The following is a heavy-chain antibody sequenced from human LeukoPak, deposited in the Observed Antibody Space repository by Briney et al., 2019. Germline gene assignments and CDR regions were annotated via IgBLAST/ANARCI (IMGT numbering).Heavy chain of an antibody. Sequence: KPSETLSLTCTVSGGSISSGSYYWSWIRQPAGKGLEWIGRIYTSGSTNYNPSLKSRVTISVDTSKNQFSLKLSSVTAADTAVYYCARQDYYGSDYTWGQGTLVTVSS. V-gene: IGHV4-61*02. CDR3: ARQDYYGSDYT. CDR2: IYTSGST. CDR1: GGSISSGSYY. J-gene: IGHJ5*02. D-gene: IGHD3-10*01.